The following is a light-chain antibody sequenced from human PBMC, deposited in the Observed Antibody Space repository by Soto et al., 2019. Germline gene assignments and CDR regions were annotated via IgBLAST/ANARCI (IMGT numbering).Light chain of an antibody. CDR2: TNN. CDR1: SSNIGSNI. J-gene: IGLJ3*02. CDR3: AAWDDSLNGHGV. V-gene: IGLV1-44*01. Sequence: QAVVTQPPSASGTPGQRVTISCSGSSSNIGSNIVNWYQQLPGTAPKLLIYTNNQRPSGVPDRFSGSKSGTSASLAISGLQSEDEADYYCAAWDDSLNGHGVFGGGTKVTVL.